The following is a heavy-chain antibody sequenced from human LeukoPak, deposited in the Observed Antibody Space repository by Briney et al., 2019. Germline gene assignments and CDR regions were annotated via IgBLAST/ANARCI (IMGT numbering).Heavy chain of an antibody. V-gene: IGHV1-46*01. D-gene: IGHD6-19*01. CDR2: INPSGGST. CDR3: ARDAVAGTSFDY. J-gene: IGHJ4*02. Sequence: ASVKVSCKASGYTFTSYYMHWVRQAPGQGLEWMGIINPSGGSTSYAQKFQGKVTMTRDTSTSTVYMELSSLRSEDTAVYYCARDAVAGTSFDYWGQGTLVTVSS. CDR1: GYTFTSYY.